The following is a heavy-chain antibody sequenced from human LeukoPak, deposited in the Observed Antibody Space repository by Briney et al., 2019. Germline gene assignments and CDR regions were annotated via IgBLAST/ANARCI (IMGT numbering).Heavy chain of an antibody. Sequence: PGGSLRLSCAASGFSFYSYTMIWVRQAPGKGLEWVSYIGWSDSSIYYADSVKGRFTISRDSAKNSLYLQMNSLRDEDTAVYYCARDREWAFDIWGQGTMVTVSS. CDR3: ARDREWAFDI. CDR1: GFSFYSYT. D-gene: IGHD3-3*01. V-gene: IGHV3-48*02. J-gene: IGHJ3*02. CDR2: IGWSDSSI.